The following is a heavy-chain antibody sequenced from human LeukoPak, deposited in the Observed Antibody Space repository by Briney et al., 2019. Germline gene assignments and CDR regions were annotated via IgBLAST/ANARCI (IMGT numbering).Heavy chain of an antibody. J-gene: IGHJ5*02. CDR1: GFTFSSYS. D-gene: IGHD6-19*01. Sequence: GGSLRLSCAASGFTFSSYSMNWARQAPGKGLEWVSYISSSSSTIYYADSVKGRFTISRDNAKNSLYLQMNSLRAEDTAVYYCAREDSSGWYNWFDPWGQGTLVTVSS. CDR2: ISSSSSTI. CDR3: AREDSSGWYNWFDP. V-gene: IGHV3-48*01.